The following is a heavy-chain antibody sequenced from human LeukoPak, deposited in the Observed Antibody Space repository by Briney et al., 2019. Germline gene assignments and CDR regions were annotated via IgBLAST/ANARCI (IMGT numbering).Heavy chain of an antibody. CDR2: INHSGST. D-gene: IGHD5-24*01. V-gene: IGHV4-34*01. Sequence: PSETLSLTCTVSGGSISSYYWSWIRQPPGKGLEWIGEINHSGSTNYNPSLKSRVTISVDTSKNQFSLKLSSVTAADTAVYYCARGRRWLQPNSGFDYWGQGTLVTVSS. CDR3: ARGRRWLQPNSGFDY. CDR1: GGSISSYY. J-gene: IGHJ4*02.